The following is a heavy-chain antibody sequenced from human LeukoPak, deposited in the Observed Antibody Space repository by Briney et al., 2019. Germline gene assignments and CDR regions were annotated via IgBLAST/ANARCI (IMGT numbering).Heavy chain of an antibody. J-gene: IGHJ4*02. CDR1: GYSFTSYW. Sequence: GESLKISCKASGYSFTSYWIGWVRQMPGKGLEWMGIIYPGDSDTRYSPSFQGQVTISADKSINTAYLQWNSLKASDTAMYYCARFVGACSGGSCYSDYWAREPWSPSPQ. D-gene: IGHD2-15*01. V-gene: IGHV5-51*01. CDR2: IYPGDSDT. CDR3: ARFVGACSGGSCYSDY.